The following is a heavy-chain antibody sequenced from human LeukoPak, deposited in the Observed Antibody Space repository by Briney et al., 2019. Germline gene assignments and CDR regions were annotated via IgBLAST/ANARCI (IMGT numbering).Heavy chain of an antibody. Sequence: GRSLRLSCAASGFTFSSYGMHWVRQAPGKGLEWVAVIWYDGSNKYYADSVKGRFTISRDNSKNTLYLQMNSLRAEDSAVYYCAKDNLRDYLDYWGQGTLVTVSS. CDR1: GFTFSSYG. CDR2: IWYDGSNK. D-gene: IGHD1-14*01. J-gene: IGHJ4*02. CDR3: AKDNLRDYLDY. V-gene: IGHV3-33*06.